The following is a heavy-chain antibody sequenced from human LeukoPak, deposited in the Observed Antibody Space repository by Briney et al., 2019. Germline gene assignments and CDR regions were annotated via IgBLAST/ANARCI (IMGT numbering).Heavy chain of an antibody. D-gene: IGHD6-13*01. CDR3: ARLGIAAAGHTLFDY. CDR2: INPSGGST. V-gene: IGHV1-46*01. CDR1: GYTFTSYY. J-gene: IGHJ4*02. Sequence: ASVKVSCKASGYTFTSYYMHWVRQAPGQGLEWMGIINPSGGSTSYAQKFQGRVTMTRDTSTSTVYMELSSLRSEDTAVYYCARLGIAAAGHTLFDYWGQGTLLTVSS.